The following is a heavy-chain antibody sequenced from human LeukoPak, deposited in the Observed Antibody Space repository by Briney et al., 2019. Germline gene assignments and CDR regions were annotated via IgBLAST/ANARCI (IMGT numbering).Heavy chain of an antibody. CDR2: INHSGST. V-gene: IGHV4-34*01. CDR3: ARGKKYYYGSGSYNHFDY. CDR1: GGSFSGYY. J-gene: IGHJ4*02. D-gene: IGHD3-10*01. Sequence: SETLSLTCAVYGGSFSGYYWSWLRQPPGKGLGWIGEINHSGSTNYNPSLKSRVTISVDTSKNQFSLKLSSVTAADTAVYYCARGKKYYYGSGSYNHFDYWGQGTLVTVSA.